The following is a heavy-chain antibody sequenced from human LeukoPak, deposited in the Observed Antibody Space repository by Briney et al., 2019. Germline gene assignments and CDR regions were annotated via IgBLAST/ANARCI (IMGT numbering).Heavy chain of an antibody. CDR3: ARDKASSGWYYFDY. Sequence: GGSLTLSCAASGFPLSSYCTNWVRQAPGKGLEWVSFISSSSDIIYYTDSVKGRFTVSRDNAKNSLYLQMNSLRAEDTAVYYCARDKASSGWYYFDYWSQGSLVTVSS. V-gene: IGHV3-48*01. J-gene: IGHJ4*02. CDR2: ISSSSDII. D-gene: IGHD6-19*01. CDR1: GFPLSSYC.